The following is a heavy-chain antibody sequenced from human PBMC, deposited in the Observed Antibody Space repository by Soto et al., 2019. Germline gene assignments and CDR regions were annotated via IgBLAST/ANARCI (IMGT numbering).Heavy chain of an antibody. J-gene: IGHJ6*03. CDR2: IDYSGST. CDR3: ARLLRGDNYGSSDYYYYMDV. CDR1: GGSISSYY. Sequence: QVQLQESGPGLVRPSETLSLTCTVSGGSISSYYWSWIRQPPGKGLEWIGYIDYSGSTKYNPSLKSRVALSVDTSKNQFSLKLGSVTAADTAVYYCARLLRGDNYGSSDYYYYMDVWGKGTTVTVSS. D-gene: IGHD5-18*01. V-gene: IGHV4-59*08.